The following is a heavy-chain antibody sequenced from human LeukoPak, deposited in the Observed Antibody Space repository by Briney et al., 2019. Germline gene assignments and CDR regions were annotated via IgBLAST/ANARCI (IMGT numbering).Heavy chain of an antibody. J-gene: IGHJ1*01. D-gene: IGHD1-26*01. V-gene: IGHV1-46*01. Sequence: ASVKVSCKASGYTFTSYYMHWVRQAPGQGLEWMGIINPSGGSTSYAQKFQGRVTMTRDTSTSTVYMELSSLRSEDTAVYYCARVGSIVGATLHEYFQHWGQGTLVTVSS. CDR2: INPSGGST. CDR1: GYTFTSYY. CDR3: ARVGSIVGATLHEYFQH.